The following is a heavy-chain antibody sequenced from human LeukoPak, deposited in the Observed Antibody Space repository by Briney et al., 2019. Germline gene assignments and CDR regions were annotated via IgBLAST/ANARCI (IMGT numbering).Heavy chain of an antibody. CDR1: GFTFSSYW. CDR2: IKQDGSEK. D-gene: IGHD6-19*01. J-gene: IGHJ3*02. CDR3: ARVLSSGWPRGAFDI. Sequence: GGSLRLSCAASGFTFSSYWMSWVRQAQGKGLEWVANIKQDGSEKYYVDSVKGRFTISRDNAKNSLYLQMNSLRAEDTAVYYCARVLSSGWPRGAFDIWGQGTMVTVSS. V-gene: IGHV3-7*01.